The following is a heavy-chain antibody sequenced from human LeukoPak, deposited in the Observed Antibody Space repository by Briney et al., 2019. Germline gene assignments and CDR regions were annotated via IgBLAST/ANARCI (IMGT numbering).Heavy chain of an antibody. V-gene: IGHV3-30*04. J-gene: IGHJ6*02. CDR1: GFTFRGYT. CDR2: ISSDGRNQ. Sequence: PGGSLRLSCAASGFTFRGYTMYWVRQAPGKGLEWVAAISSDGRNQFYAASVQGRFTISRDNSINTLYLQMNSLKTEDTAVYYCTTEAMVRGVIIHYYYYGMDVWGQGTTVTVSS. CDR3: TTEAMVRGVIIHYYYYGMDV. D-gene: IGHD3-10*01.